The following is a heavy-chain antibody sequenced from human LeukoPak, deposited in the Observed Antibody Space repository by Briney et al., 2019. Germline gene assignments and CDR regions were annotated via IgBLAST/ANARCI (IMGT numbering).Heavy chain of an antibody. CDR1: GFTFSSYG. Sequence: GGSLRLSSAASGFTFSSYGMHWVRQAPGNGLEWVAVISYDGSNKYYADSVKGRFTISRDNSKNTLYLQMNSLRAEDTAVYYCAKDWGIVVVSLFDSWGQGTLVTVSS. D-gene: IGHD2-21*01. CDR2: ISYDGSNK. CDR3: AKDWGIVVVSLFDS. J-gene: IGHJ4*02. V-gene: IGHV3-30*18.